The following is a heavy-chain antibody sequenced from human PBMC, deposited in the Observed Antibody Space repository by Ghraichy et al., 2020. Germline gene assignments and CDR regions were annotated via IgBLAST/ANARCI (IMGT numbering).Heavy chain of an antibody. J-gene: IGHJ5*02. Sequence: SETLSLTCTVSGGSIRSSTYSWGWIRQSPEKGLEWIGNIYYGGRTYYNPSLQSRVTMSVDTSKNQFSLNLSSVTAADTAVYYCSRLAIEGRTFGVAYGPNLGPWGQGTLVTVSS. CDR1: GGSIRSSTYS. CDR2: IYYGGRT. CDR3: SRLAIEGRTFGVAYGPNLGP. V-gene: IGHV4-39*01. D-gene: IGHD4/OR15-4a*01.